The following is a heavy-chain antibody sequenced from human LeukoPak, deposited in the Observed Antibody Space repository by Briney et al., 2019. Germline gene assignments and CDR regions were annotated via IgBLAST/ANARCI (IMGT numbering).Heavy chain of an antibody. CDR3: AKDRYSSGSRLDY. CDR1: GFTFSSYV. D-gene: IGHD3-10*01. V-gene: IGHV3-30*18. J-gene: IGHJ4*02. CDR2: ISYDGSGK. Sequence: GGSLRLSCAASGFTFSSYVMHWVRQAPGKGLEWVAVISYDGSGKYYADSVKGRFTISRDNSKNMMFLQMNSLRAEDTAVYYCAKDRYSSGSRLDYWGQGTLVTVSS.